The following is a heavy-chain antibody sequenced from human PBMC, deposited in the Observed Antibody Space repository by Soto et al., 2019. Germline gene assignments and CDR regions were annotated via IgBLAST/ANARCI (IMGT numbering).Heavy chain of an antibody. CDR2: IYPGDSDT. V-gene: IGHV5-51*01. J-gene: IGHJ6*02. D-gene: IGHD3-10*01. CDR3: AGGGVRGVITRTRDYYGMDF. Sequence: RESLKISCKGSGYSFTSYWIGWVRQMPGKGLEWMGIIYPGDSDTRYSPSYQGQVTISADKSISTAYLQWSSLKASDTALFYCAGGGVRGVITRTRDYYGMDFWGQGTTVTVSS. CDR1: GYSFTSYW.